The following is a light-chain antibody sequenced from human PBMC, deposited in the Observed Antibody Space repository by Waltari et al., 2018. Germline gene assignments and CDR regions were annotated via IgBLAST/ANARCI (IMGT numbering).Light chain of an antibody. CDR1: QSISTY. J-gene: IGKJ2*01. V-gene: IGKV1-39*01. Sequence: DIQMTQSPSSLSASVGDRVTITCRASQSISTYLNWYQQKPGKAPKLLFYAASSLQSGVPSRFSGSGSGTDFTLTISSLQPEDFASYYCQQSYTTPRMYTFGQGTKLEIK. CDR2: AAS. CDR3: QQSYTTPRMYT.